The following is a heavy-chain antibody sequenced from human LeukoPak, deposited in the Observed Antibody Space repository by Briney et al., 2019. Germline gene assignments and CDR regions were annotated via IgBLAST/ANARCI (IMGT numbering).Heavy chain of an antibody. D-gene: IGHD3-22*01. J-gene: IGHJ3*02. CDR1: GGSISSYY. Sequence: SETLSLTCTVSGGSISSYYWSWIRQPPGKGLEWIGYIYYSGSTNYNPSLQSRVTISVDTSKNQFSLKLSSVTAADTAVYYCARRPRYYYDSSGYSNDAFDIWGQGTMVTVSS. V-gene: IGHV4-59*08. CDR2: IYYSGST. CDR3: ARRPRYYYDSSGYSNDAFDI.